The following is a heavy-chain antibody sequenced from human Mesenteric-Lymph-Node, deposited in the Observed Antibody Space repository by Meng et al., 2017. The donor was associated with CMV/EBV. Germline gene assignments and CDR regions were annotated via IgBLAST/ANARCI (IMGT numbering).Heavy chain of an antibody. V-gene: IGHV1-2*06. D-gene: IGHD3-10*01. J-gene: IGHJ4*02. Sequence: YTFTGYYMHWVRQAPGQGLEWMGRINPDSGGTNYAQKFQGRVTMTRDTSISTAYMELSRLRSDDTAVYYCARDTYVLGLRFGESNDYWGQGTLVTVSS. CDR3: ARDTYVLGLRFGESNDY. CDR2: INPDSGGT. CDR1: YTFTGYY.